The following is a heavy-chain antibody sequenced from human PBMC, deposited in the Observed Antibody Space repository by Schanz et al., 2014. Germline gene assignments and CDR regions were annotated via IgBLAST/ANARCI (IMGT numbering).Heavy chain of an antibody. Sequence: QVQLVQSGVEVKKPGASVKVSCKASGYSFTGYYMHWVRQAPGQGLEWMGRINPNSGGTNYAQKLQGRVTMTRDTSISTAYMELSSLRSDDTAVYYCARELRLEYYFDYWGQGTQVTVSS. CDR3: ARELRLEYYFDY. D-gene: IGHD4-17*01. V-gene: IGHV1-2*02. CDR2: INPNSGGT. J-gene: IGHJ4*02. CDR1: GYSFTGYY.